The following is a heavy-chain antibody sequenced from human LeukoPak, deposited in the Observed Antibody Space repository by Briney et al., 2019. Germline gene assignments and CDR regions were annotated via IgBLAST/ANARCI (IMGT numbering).Heavy chain of an antibody. Sequence: PGGSLRLSCAASGXSFSTYWMHWVRQAPGKGLVWVSHINSDGRNTTYADSVTGRFTISKDNAKNTLYLQMNSLRAEDTAVYYCARVLAQQQGYWGQGTLVTVSS. V-gene: IGHV3-74*01. J-gene: IGHJ4*02. CDR1: GXSFSTYW. CDR2: INSDGRNT. CDR3: ARVLAQQQGY. D-gene: IGHD6-13*01.